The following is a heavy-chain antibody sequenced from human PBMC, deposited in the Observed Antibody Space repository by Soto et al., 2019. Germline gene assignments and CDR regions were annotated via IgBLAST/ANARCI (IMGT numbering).Heavy chain of an antibody. D-gene: IGHD1-1*01. J-gene: IGHJ4*02. Sequence: QVQLQESGPGLVKPSETLSLTCTVSGGSISSYYWSWIRQPPGKGLEWIGYTYYSGSTNYNPSLKRRVTISVDRSSNQYSLKLSSVTAADTAVYYCASFANSGEQYYFDYCGQGTLVNVSS. CDR1: GGSISSYY. V-gene: IGHV4-59*01. CDR3: ASFANSGEQYYFDY. CDR2: TYYSGST.